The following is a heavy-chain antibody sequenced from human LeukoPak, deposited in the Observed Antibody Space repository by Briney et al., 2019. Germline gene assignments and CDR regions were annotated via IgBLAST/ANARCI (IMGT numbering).Heavy chain of an antibody. J-gene: IGHJ4*02. CDR1: GGTFSSYA. CDR2: IIPIFGTA. CDR3: ATAGYCSSTRCYGYFDY. D-gene: IGHD2-2*01. V-gene: IGHV1-69*05. Sequence: ASVKVSCKASGGTFSSYAISWVRQAPGQGLEWMGGIIPIFGTANYAQKFQGRVTITTDESTSTAYMELSSLRSEDTAVYYCATAGYCSSTRCYGYFDYWGQGTLVTVSS.